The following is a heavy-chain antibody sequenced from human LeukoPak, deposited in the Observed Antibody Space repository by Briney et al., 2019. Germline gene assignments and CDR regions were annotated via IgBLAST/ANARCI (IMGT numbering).Heavy chain of an antibody. CDR3: ARESLIVVVPAATQSDAFDI. CDR2: VSSSGSTI. CDR1: GFTFSDYY. V-gene: IGHV3-11*04. Sequence: PGGPLRLSCAASGFTFSDYYMSWIRQAPGKGLEWVSYVSSSGSTIYYADSVKGRFTISRDNAKNSLYLQMNSLRAEDTAVYYCARESLIVVVPAATQSDAFDIWGQGTMVTVSS. J-gene: IGHJ3*02. D-gene: IGHD2-2*01.